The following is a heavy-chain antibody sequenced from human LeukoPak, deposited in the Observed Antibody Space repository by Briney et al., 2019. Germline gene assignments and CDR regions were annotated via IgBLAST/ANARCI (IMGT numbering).Heavy chain of an antibody. CDR3: ATAYYDGSVYYPDSFDI. J-gene: IGHJ3*02. V-gene: IGHV1-58*01. CDR2: IVVGSGNT. D-gene: IGHD3-22*01. Sequence: ASVKVSCKASGFTFTSSAVQWVRQARGQRLEWIGWIVVGSGNTNYAQKFQERVTITRDMSTSTAYMELSSLRSDDTAVYYCATAYYDGSVYYPDSFDIWGQGTMVTVSS. CDR1: GFTFTSSA.